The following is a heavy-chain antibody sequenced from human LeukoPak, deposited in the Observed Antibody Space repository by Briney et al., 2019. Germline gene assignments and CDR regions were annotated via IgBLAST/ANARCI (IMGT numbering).Heavy chain of an antibody. CDR2: ISYDGSNK. J-gene: IGHJ4*02. CDR1: GFTFSSYG. V-gene: IGHV3-30*03. D-gene: IGHD6-19*01. CDR3: ATGIAVAGYFDY. Sequence: GGSLRLSCAASGFTFSSYGMHWVRQAPGKGLEWVAVISYDGSNKYYADSVKGRFTISRDSSKNTLYLQMNSLRAEDTAVYYCATGIAVAGYFDYWGQGTLVTVSS.